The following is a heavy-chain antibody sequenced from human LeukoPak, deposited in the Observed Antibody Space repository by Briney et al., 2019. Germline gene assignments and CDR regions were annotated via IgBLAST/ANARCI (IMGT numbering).Heavy chain of an antibody. CDR2: INPNSGGT. V-gene: IGHV1-2*02. D-gene: IGHD3-22*01. CDR3: ARGGYDSSGYYWGGAGADPFDI. Sequence: ASVKVSCKASGYTFTGYYMHWVRQAPGQGLEWMGWINPNSGGTNYAQKFQGRVTMTRDTSISTAYMELSRLRSDDTAVYYCARGGYDSSGYYWGGAGADPFDIWGQGTMVTVSS. J-gene: IGHJ3*02. CDR1: GYTFTGYY.